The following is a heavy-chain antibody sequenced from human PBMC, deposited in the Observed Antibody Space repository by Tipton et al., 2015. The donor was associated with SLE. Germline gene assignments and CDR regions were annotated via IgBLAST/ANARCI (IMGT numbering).Heavy chain of an antibody. J-gene: IGHJ4*02. Sequence: TLSLTCTVSGGSISSGGYYWSWIRQHPGKGLEWIGYIYYSGNTNYNPSLKSRVTISVDTSKNQFSLKLSSVTAADTAVYYCARGRDYSFDYWGQGTLVTVSS. V-gene: IGHV4-61*08. CDR3: ARGRDYSFDY. CDR2: IYYSGNT. CDR1: GGSISSGGYY. D-gene: IGHD4-11*01.